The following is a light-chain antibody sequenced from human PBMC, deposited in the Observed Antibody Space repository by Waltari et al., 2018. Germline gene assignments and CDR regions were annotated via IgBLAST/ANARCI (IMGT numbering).Light chain of an antibody. J-gene: IGLJ1*01. CDR3: SSYTGSTTYV. CDR2: DVT. V-gene: IGLV2-14*03. CDR1: NSDVGAYNY. Sequence: QSALTQPASVSGSPGQSITISCTGTNSDVGAYNYVSWYQQFPGKAPKLLIYDVTNRPAGVSVRFSGSQSGTTASLTISGLQAEDEADYFCSSYTGSTTYVFGTGTKVTVL.